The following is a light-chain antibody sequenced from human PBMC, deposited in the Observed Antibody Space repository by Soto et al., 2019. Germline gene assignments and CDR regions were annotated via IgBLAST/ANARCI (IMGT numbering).Light chain of an antibody. CDR1: QSVSSR. CDR3: QQYNNWPRT. Sequence: EIVMTQSPATLSVSPGERATLSCRASQSVSSRLAWYQQKPGQAPRLLIYSASTRATGFPTRFSGSGSGTEFTLTISSLQSEDFAVYYCQQYNNWPRTFGQGTKVEIK. J-gene: IGKJ1*01. V-gene: IGKV3-15*01. CDR2: SAS.